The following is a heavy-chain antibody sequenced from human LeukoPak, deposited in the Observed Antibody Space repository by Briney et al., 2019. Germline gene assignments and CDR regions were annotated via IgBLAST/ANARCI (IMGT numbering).Heavy chain of an antibody. CDR1: GDSISSSNYY. CDR3: ARRADHFYYYMDV. D-gene: IGHD3-10*01. CDR2: IYYSGST. V-gene: IGHV4-39*07. Sequence: SETLSLTCTVSGDSISSSNYYWGWIRQPPGKGLEWIGSIYYSGSTYYNPSLKSRVTIAVDTSKNQFSVRMTSVTAADTAVYYCARRADHFYYYMDVWGKGTTVTVSS. J-gene: IGHJ6*03.